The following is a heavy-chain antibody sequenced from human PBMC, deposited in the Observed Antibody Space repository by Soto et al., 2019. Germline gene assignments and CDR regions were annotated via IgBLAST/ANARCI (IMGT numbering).Heavy chain of an antibody. CDR3: ASSISVSSSYTYYYDSSGYSDY. J-gene: IGHJ4*02. Sequence: GGSLRLSCAASGFTFSSYSMDWVRQAPGKGLEWVSSISSSSSYIYYADSVKGRFTISRDNAKNSLYLQMNSLRAEDTAVYYCASSISVSSSYTYYYDSSGYSDYWGQGTLVTVSS. D-gene: IGHD3-22*01. V-gene: IGHV3-21*01. CDR1: GFTFSSYS. CDR2: ISSSSSYI.